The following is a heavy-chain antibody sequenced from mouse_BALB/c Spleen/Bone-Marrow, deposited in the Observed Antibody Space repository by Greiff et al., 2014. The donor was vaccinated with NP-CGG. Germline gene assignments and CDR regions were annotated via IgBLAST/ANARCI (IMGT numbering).Heavy chain of an antibody. CDR1: GFSLTTYG. D-gene: IGHD2-2*01. J-gene: IGHJ1*01. Sequence: VQLQQSGPGLVKPSQSLSITCTVSGFSLTTYGLHWVRRSPGKGLEWLGVIWSGGGTDYNAAFISRLIITKDNSKSQVFFKMNSLQTNDTAMYYCARKGYTGYFDVWGAGTTVTVSS. CDR3: ARKGYTGYFDV. CDR2: IWSGGGT. V-gene: IGHV2-2*02.